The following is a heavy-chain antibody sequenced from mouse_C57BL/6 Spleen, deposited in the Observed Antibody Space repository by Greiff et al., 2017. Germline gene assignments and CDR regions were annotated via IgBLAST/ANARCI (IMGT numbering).Heavy chain of an antibody. D-gene: IGHD2-4*01. CDR2: IYPGSGNT. V-gene: IGHV1-76*01. CDR3: ARWGYDYDERVFDY. CDR1: GYTFTDYY. Sequence: QVQLKQSGAELVRPGASVKLSCKASGYTFTDYYINWVKQRPGQGLEWIARIYPGSGNTYYNEKFKGKATLTAEKSSSTAYMQLSSLTSEDSAVYFCARWGYDYDERVFDYWGQGTTLTVSS. J-gene: IGHJ2*01.